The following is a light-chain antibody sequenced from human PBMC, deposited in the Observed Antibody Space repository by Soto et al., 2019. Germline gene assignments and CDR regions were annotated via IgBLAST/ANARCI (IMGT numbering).Light chain of an antibody. CDR3: SSYTSTSSYVV. V-gene: IGLV2-14*03. Sequence: QSALTQPASVSGSPGQSITISCTGTTNDIGTYTYVSWYQQHPGKAPKLMIYEVTNRPSGVSNRFSGSKSGNTASLTISGLQAEDEAHYYCSSYTSTSSYVVFGGGTQLTVL. J-gene: IGLJ2*01. CDR2: EVT. CDR1: TNDIGTYTY.